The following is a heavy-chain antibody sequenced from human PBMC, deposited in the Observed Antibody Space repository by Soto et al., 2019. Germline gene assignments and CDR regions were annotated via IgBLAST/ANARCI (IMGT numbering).Heavy chain of an antibody. V-gene: IGHV3-33*01. D-gene: IGHD6-19*01. Sequence: GGSLRLSCAASGFTFSSYGMHWVRQAPGKGLEWVAVIWYDGSNKYYADSVKGRFTISRDNSKNTLYLQMNSLRAEDTAVYYCARDDKWLGSGYFDYWGQGTLVTVSS. CDR2: IWYDGSNK. CDR1: GFTFSSYG. CDR3: ARDDKWLGSGYFDY. J-gene: IGHJ4*02.